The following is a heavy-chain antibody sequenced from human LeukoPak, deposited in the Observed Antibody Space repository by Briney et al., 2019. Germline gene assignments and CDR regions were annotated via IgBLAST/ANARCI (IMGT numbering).Heavy chain of an antibody. Sequence: PSETLSLTCTVSGGSISSCYWSWIRQPPGKGLEWIGYIYYSGSTNYNPSLKSRVTISVDTSKNQFSLKLSSVTAADTAVYYCASLTPYSSGWFGFSFDYWGQGTLVTVSS. J-gene: IGHJ4*02. CDR2: IYYSGST. CDR1: GGSISSCY. D-gene: IGHD6-19*01. V-gene: IGHV4-59*01. CDR3: ASLTPYSSGWFGFSFDY.